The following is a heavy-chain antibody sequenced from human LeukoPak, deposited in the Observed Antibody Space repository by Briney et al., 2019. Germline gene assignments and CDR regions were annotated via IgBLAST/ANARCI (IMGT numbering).Heavy chain of an antibody. J-gene: IGHJ4*02. Sequence: GGSLRLSCTPSGFTFSSHAMSWVRQAPGKGLEWVSGISGNGAGTYYGDSVKGRFTISRDNSKNTLYLQMNSLRAEDTAVYYCAKRRGGYDILTGYKEYYFDYWGQGTLVTVSS. D-gene: IGHD3-9*01. CDR1: GFTFSSHA. V-gene: IGHV3-23*02. CDR2: ISGNGAGT. CDR3: AKRRGGYDILTGYKEYYFDY.